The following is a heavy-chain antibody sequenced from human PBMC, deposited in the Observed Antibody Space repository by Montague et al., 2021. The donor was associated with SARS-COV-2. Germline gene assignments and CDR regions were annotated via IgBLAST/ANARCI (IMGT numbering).Heavy chain of an antibody. V-gene: IGHV4-34*01. J-gene: IGHJ6*03. CDR1: GGSFSTYS. Sequence: SETLSLTCAVHGGSFSTYSWNWIRQPPGKGLEWIGEIHHGGSTNYNPSLKSRVTISAGTSKNQFSLKLTSVAAADTAVYYCARLGDGVVPSPILGVGPYYSYYYMDVWGKSTTVTVSS. CDR2: IHHGGST. D-gene: IGHD3-10*01. CDR3: ARLGDGVVPSPILGVGPYYSYYYMDV.